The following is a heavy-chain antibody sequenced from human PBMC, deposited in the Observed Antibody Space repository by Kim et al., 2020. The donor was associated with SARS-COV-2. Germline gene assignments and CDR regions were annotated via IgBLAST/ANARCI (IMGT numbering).Heavy chain of an antibody. CDR2: IGPPGDDI. D-gene: IGHD3-16*01. CDR3: ARWESWETRWEDF. Sequence: GGSLRLSCAASGFTFSGSFMTWVRQAPGKGLEWISGIGPPGDDIHYADSVSGRFIISRDNSNNRLFLQMNSLRVEDTALYYCARWESWETRWEDFRGQGTLVTVPS. J-gene: IGHJ4*02. CDR1: GFTFSGSF. V-gene: IGHV3-23*01.